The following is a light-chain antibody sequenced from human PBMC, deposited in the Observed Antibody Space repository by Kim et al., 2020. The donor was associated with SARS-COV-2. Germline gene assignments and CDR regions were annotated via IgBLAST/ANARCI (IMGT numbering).Light chain of an antibody. CDR1: QGVSSS. Sequence: LSPRERPPLSGRASQGVSSSLAWYHQKPGQAPRRLIYCASNRATGIPARFRRSGSGTDFTLTIRSLEPEDFAVYYCQQRSNWLTFGGGTKVDIK. CDR2: CAS. V-gene: IGKV3-11*01. CDR3: QQRSNWLT. J-gene: IGKJ4*01.